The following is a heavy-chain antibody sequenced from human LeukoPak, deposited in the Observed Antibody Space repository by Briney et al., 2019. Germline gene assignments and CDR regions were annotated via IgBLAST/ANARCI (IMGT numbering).Heavy chain of an antibody. V-gene: IGHV3-23*01. Sequence: GGSLRLSCGVTGITLSNYGMSWVRQAPGKGLEWVAGLSGSAGGTNYADSVKGRFTISRDNSKNTLFLQMDRLRAEDTAVYFCAKRGVVVRVFLVGFHKEAYYFDSWGQGAQVTVSS. CDR1: GITLSNYG. CDR3: AKRGVVVRVFLVGFHKEAYYFDS. J-gene: IGHJ4*02. CDR2: LSGSAGGT. D-gene: IGHD3-16*02.